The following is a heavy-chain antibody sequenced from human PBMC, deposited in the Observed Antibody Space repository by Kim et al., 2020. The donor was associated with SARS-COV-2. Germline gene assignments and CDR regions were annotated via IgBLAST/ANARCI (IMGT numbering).Heavy chain of an antibody. CDR3: AREDYSNTWYSL. J-gene: IGHJ5*02. Sequence: GGSLRLSCAASGFTITPYYMNWIRQAPGRGLEWVSVLYSGGKTYYADSVKGRFTISRDNSKNMLYLQMNSLRADDTGVYYCAREDYSNTWYSLWGQGTLVTVSS. CDR2: LYSGGKT. CDR1: GFTITPYY. D-gene: IGHD6-13*01. V-gene: IGHV3-66*02.